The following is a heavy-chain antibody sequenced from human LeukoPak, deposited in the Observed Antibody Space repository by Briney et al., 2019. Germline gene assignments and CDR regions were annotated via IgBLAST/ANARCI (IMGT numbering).Heavy chain of an antibody. Sequence: GGSLRLSCAPSGFTFNNYGVHWARQPPGKGLEWVAFIRNDGIKKYYADSVKGRFTISRDNSKSMLYLQMNSLRAEDTARYYCAKDRTTYTSSSFYFDSWGQGTLVTVSS. CDR3: AKDRTTYTSSSFYFDS. V-gene: IGHV3-30*02. CDR2: IRNDGIKK. D-gene: IGHD6-6*01. J-gene: IGHJ4*02. CDR1: GFTFNNYG.